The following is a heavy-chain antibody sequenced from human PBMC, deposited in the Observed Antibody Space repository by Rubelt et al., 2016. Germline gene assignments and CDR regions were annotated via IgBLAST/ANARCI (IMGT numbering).Heavy chain of an antibody. D-gene: IGHD5-18*01. Sequence: GLEWVSAISGSGGSTYYADSVKGRFTISRDNSKNTLYLQMNSLRAEDTAVYYCAREGGYSYGLYYYYGMDVWGQGTTVTVSS. V-gene: IGHV3-23*01. J-gene: IGHJ6*02. CDR2: ISGSGGST. CDR3: AREGGYSYGLYYYYGMDV.